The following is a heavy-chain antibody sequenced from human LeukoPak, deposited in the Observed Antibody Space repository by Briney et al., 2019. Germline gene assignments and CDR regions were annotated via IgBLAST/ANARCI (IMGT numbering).Heavy chain of an antibody. CDR2: IYYSGST. J-gene: IGHJ4*02. CDR3: ARESSRGSGWYSPPYFDY. Sequence: PSETLFLTCTVSGDSISSYYWSWIRQPPGKRLEWIGYIYYSGSTNYNPSLKSRLTISLDTSKNQFSLKLSSVTAADTAVYYCARESSRGSGWYSPPYFDYWGQGTLVTVSS. D-gene: IGHD6-19*01. CDR1: GDSISSYY. V-gene: IGHV4-59*01.